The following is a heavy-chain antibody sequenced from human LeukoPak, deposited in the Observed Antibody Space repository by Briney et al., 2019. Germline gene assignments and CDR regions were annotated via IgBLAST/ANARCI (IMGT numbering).Heavy chain of an antibody. V-gene: IGHV3-53*01. CDR1: GFTVSSNY. Sequence: PGGSLRLSCAASGFTVSSNYMSWVRQAPGKGLEWVSVIYSGGSTYYADSVKGRFTISRDNSKNTLYLQMNSLRAEDTAVYYCARALWLPGLSLDYWGQGTLVTVSS. J-gene: IGHJ4*02. D-gene: IGHD3-10*01. CDR2: IYSGGST. CDR3: ARALWLPGLSLDY.